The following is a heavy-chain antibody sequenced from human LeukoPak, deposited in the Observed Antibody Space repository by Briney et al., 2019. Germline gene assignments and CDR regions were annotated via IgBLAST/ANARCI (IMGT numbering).Heavy chain of an antibody. J-gene: IGHJ3*02. Sequence: SETLSLTCTVSGGSISSGGYYWTWIRHHPGQGLEWIGYIRSSGAENTYYSPSLKSRIAMSIDTSKNQFSLTLSSVTAADTAVYYCARWGIVVVPAVSHHGAFDIWGQGTMVTVSS. D-gene: IGHD2-2*01. V-gene: IGHV4-31*03. CDR2: IRSSGAENT. CDR1: GGSISSGGYY. CDR3: ARWGIVVVPAVSHHGAFDI.